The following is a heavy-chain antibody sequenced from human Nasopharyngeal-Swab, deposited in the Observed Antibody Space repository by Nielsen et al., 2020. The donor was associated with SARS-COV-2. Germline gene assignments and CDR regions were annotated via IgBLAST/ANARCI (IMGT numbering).Heavy chain of an antibody. J-gene: IGHJ6*03. Sequence: SVKVSCKASGYTFTSYAMNWVRQAPGQGLEWMGWINTNTGNPTYAQGFTGRFVFSLDTSVSTAYLQISSLKVEDTAVYYCARDLSGYYDSSLVYYYYMDVWGKGTTVTVSS. CDR1: GYTFTSYA. CDR2: INTNTGNP. CDR3: ARDLSGYYDSSLVYYYYMDV. V-gene: IGHV7-4-1*02. D-gene: IGHD3-22*01.